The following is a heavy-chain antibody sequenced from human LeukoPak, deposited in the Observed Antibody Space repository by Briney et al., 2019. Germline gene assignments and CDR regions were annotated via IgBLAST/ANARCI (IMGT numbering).Heavy chain of an antibody. D-gene: IGHD2-15*01. J-gene: IGHJ6*02. CDR3: ARGPYCSGGSGYSSYYYYGMDV. CDR2: IYHSGST. CDR1: GGSISSSNW. V-gene: IGHV4-4*02. Sequence: SETLSLTCAVSGGSISSSNWWSWVRQPPGKGLEWIGEIYHSGSTNYNPSLKSRVTISVDKSKNQFSLKLSSVTAADTAVYYCARGPYCSGGSGYSSYYYYGMDVWGQGTTVTVSS.